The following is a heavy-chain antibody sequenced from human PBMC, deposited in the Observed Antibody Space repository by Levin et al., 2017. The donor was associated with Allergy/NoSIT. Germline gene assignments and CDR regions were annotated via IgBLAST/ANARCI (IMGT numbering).Heavy chain of an antibody. J-gene: IGHJ4*02. V-gene: IGHV4-39*01. CDR1: GGSISSSSYY. CDR3: ARHGRIQYDYGGHFDY. Sequence: SETLSLTCTVSGGSISSSSYYWGWIRQPPGKGLEWIGSIYYSGSTYYNPSLKSRVTISVDTSKNQFSLKLSSVTAADTAVYYCARHGRIQYDYGGHFDYWGQGTLVTVSS. D-gene: IGHD4-23*01. CDR2: IYYSGST.